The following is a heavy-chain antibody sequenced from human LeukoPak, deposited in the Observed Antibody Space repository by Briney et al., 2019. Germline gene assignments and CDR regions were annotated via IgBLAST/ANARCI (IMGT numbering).Heavy chain of an antibody. V-gene: IGHV1-18*01. Sequence: ASVKVSCKPSGYTFTSYGISLVRQAPGQGLEWMGWINAYNGNTNYARKLQGGHTMTTETSMSTAYMELRSLRSDDTAVYYCTRADHLSGYNCGDYWGQVALVTVAS. CDR2: INAYNGNT. CDR3: TRADHLSGYNCGDY. CDR1: GYTFTSYG. J-gene: IGHJ4*02. D-gene: IGHD5-24*01.